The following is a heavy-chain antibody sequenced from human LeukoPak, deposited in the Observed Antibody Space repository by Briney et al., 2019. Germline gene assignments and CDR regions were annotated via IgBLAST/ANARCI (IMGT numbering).Heavy chain of an antibody. Sequence: ASVKVSCKASGYTVTGHYMHWMRQAPGQGLEWMGWINPNSGVTNYAQKFQGRVTMTRDTSISTAYMDLTRLTPDDTGVYYCARAVGGSFSTYFDYWGQGTLVTVSS. CDR2: INPNSGVT. V-gene: IGHV1-2*02. CDR1: GYTVTGHY. D-gene: IGHD1-26*01. CDR3: ARAVGGSFSTYFDY. J-gene: IGHJ4*02.